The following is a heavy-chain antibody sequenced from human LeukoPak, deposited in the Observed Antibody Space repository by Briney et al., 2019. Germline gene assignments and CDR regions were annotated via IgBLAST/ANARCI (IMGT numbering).Heavy chain of an antibody. D-gene: IGHD1-26*01. Sequence: GGSLRLSCAASGFTFIGYGMHWVRQAPGKGLEWVANIKQDGSEKYYVDSVKGRFTISRDNAKNSLYLQMNSLRAEDTAVYYCARGRIVGATQYYFDYWGQGTLVTVSS. CDR2: IKQDGSEK. CDR3: ARGRIVGATQYYFDY. J-gene: IGHJ4*02. V-gene: IGHV3-7*01. CDR1: GFTFIGYG.